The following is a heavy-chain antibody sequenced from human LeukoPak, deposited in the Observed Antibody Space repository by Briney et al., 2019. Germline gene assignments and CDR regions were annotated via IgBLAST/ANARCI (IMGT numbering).Heavy chain of an antibody. CDR2: IHYSGGT. V-gene: IGHV4-31*03. D-gene: IGHD5-12*01. Sequence: SQTLSLICTVSGGSISSGGYYWSWIRQHPGKGPEWIGNIHYSGGTYGNPSLKSRATMSVDTSKNQFSLRLTSVTAADTAVYYCARDQGGYGSFDSWGQGTLVTVSS. CDR3: ARDQGGYGSFDS. CDR1: GGSISSGGYY. J-gene: IGHJ4*02.